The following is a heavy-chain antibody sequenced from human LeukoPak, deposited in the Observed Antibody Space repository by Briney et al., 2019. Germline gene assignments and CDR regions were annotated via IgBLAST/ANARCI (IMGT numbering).Heavy chain of an antibody. J-gene: IGHJ3*02. V-gene: IGHV3-30*18. CDR2: ISYDGSNK. CDR1: GFTFSSYS. D-gene: IGHD2-15*01. Sequence: PGGSLRLSCAASGFTFSSYSMNWVRQAPGKGLEWVAVISYDGSNKYYADSVKGRFTISRDNSKNTLYLQMNSLRAEDTAVYYCAKVALLRGAFDIWGQGTMVTVSS. CDR3: AKVALLRGAFDI.